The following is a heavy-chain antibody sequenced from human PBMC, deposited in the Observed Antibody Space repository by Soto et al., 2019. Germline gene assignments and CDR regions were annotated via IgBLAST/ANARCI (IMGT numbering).Heavy chain of an antibody. V-gene: IGHV4-59*01. CDR3: ARYRREAVAGYTLDN. D-gene: IGHD6-13*01. CDR2: VDNSGST. Sequence: SETLSLTCTVSGGSISSNYWTWIRQPPGKGLEWIWYVDNSGSTNYNPSLKSQGTISEDTSKSQFSLKVNSMTAADTAVYHCARYRREAVAGYTLDNWGQGILVTVSS. J-gene: IGHJ4*02. CDR1: GGSISSNY.